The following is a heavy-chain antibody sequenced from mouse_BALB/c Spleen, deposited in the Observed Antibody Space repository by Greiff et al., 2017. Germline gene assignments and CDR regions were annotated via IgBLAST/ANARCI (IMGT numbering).Heavy chain of an antibody. Sequence: EVKLEESGGGLVKPGGSLKLSCAASGFTFSSYTMSWVRQTPEKRLEWVATISSGGGNTYYPDSVKGRFTISRDNAKNNLYLQMSSLRSEDTALYYGARYNGYYGNLYAMDYWGQGTSVTVSS. V-gene: IGHV5-9*03. J-gene: IGHJ4*01. D-gene: IGHD2-1*01. CDR2: ISSGGGNT. CDR3: ARYNGYYGNLYAMDY. CDR1: GFTFSSYT.